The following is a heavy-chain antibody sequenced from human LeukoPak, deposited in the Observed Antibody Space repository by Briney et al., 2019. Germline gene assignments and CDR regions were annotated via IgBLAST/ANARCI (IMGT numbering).Heavy chain of an antibody. J-gene: IGHJ2*01. CDR3: ARALYCSGGTCYFALYFDL. CDR2: ISSSSSYS. D-gene: IGHD2-15*01. V-gene: IGHV3-11*05. CDR1: GFTLSDYY. Sequence: GGSLRLSCAASGFTLSDYYMSWIRQAPGKGLEWVSYISSSSSYSNYAVSVKGRFTISRDNAKNSLYLQVNSLRAEDTAVYYCARALYCSGGTCYFALYFDLWGRGTLVTVSS.